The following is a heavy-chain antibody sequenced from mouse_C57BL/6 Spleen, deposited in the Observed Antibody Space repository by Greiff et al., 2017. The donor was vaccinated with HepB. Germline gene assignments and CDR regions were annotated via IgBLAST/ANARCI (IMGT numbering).Heavy chain of an antibody. CDR2: ISYDGSN. Sequence: DVQLQESGPGLVKPSQSLSLTCSVTGYSITSGYYWNWIRQFPGNKLEWMGYISYDGSNNYNPSLKNRISITRDTSKNQFFLKLNSVTTEDTATYYCARDNYDYDGYAMDYWGQGTSVTVSS. CDR1: GYSITSGYY. D-gene: IGHD2-4*01. J-gene: IGHJ4*01. V-gene: IGHV3-6*01. CDR3: ARDNYDYDGYAMDY.